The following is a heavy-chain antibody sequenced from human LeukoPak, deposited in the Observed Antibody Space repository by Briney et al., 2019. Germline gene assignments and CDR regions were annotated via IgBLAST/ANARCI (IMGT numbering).Heavy chain of an antibody. D-gene: IGHD2-15*01. CDR1: GGSISSGGYY. CDR3: ARPYCSGGSCYDWYFDL. Sequence: SETLSLTCTVSGGSISSGGYYWRWIRQHPGKGLEWIGYIYYSGSTYYNPSLKSRVTISVDTSKNQFSLKLSSVTAADTAVYYCARPYCSGGSCYDWYFDLWGRGTLVTVSS. V-gene: IGHV4-31*03. J-gene: IGHJ2*01. CDR2: IYYSGST.